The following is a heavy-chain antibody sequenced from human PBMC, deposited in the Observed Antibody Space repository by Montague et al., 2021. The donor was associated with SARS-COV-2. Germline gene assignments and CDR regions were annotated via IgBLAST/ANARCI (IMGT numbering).Heavy chain of an antibody. Sequence: TLSLTCTVSGGSISSGGYYWSWIRQHPGKGLEWIGYMYYSGSTYYNPSLKSRVTISVDTSKNQFSLKLSSVTAADTAVYYCARVLGGYCSGSSCYRGWYFDLWGRGTLVTVSS. CDR2: MYYSGST. D-gene: IGHD2-15*01. J-gene: IGHJ2*01. CDR3: ARVLGGYCSGSSCYRGWYFDL. CDR1: GGSISSGGYY. V-gene: IGHV4-31*03.